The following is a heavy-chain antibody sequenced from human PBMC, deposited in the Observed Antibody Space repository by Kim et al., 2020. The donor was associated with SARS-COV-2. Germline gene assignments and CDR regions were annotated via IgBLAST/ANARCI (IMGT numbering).Heavy chain of an antibody. V-gene: IGHV3-30-3*01. D-gene: IGHD5-18*01. CDR3: ARAPIQLQVMVIGY. J-gene: IGHJ4*02. Sequence: GGSLRLSCAASGFTFSSYAMHWVRQAPGKGLEWVAVISYDGSNKYYADSVKGRFTISRDNSKNTLYLQMNSLRAEDTAVYYCARAPIQLQVMVIGYWGQGTLVTVSS. CDR2: ISYDGSNK. CDR1: GFTFSSYA.